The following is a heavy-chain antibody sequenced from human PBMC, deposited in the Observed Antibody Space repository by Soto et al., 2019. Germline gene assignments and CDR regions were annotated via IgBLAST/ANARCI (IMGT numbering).Heavy chain of an antibody. D-gene: IGHD2-8*01. CDR3: AAQCVSCGVFHDSGMDV. Sequence: QVQLQESGPGLVKPSQTLSLTCSVSGASISSGGYYWNWIRQHPGKGLEWIGYIYYSGTTYYNPSLNYRFTRSDDTSDSQFSLKLSSVTYADTAVYCCAAQCVSCGVFHDSGMDVWRQGTTVTVSS. V-gene: IGHV4-31*03. CDR1: GASISSGGYY. J-gene: IGHJ6*02. CDR2: IYYSGTT.